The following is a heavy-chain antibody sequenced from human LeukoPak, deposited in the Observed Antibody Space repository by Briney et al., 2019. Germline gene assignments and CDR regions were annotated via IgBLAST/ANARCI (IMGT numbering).Heavy chain of an antibody. CDR1: GGSVSSSTYY. J-gene: IGHJ3*02. Sequence: SETLSLTCSVSGGSVSSSTYYWGWIRQPPGKGLEWIGSMYHGGSTYYNPSLKSRVTISVDRSKNQFSLKLSSVTAADTAVYYCARGDYYDSSGYHPDAFDIWGQGTMVTVSS. V-gene: IGHV4-39*07. D-gene: IGHD3-22*01. CDR2: MYHGGST. CDR3: ARGDYYDSSGYHPDAFDI.